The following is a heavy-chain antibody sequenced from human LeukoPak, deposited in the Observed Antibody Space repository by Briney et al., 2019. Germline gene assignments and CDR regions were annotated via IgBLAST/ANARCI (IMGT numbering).Heavy chain of an antibody. CDR3: ARENSGSYRGFDY. D-gene: IGHD1-26*01. CDR1: GGSISSYY. Sequence: SETLSLTCTVSGGSISSYYWSWIRQPAGKGLEWIGRIYTSGSTNYNASLKSRVSMSVDTSKNQFSLKLSSVTAADTAVFYCARENSGSYRGFDYWGRGTLVTVSS. V-gene: IGHV4-4*07. J-gene: IGHJ4*02. CDR2: IYTSGST.